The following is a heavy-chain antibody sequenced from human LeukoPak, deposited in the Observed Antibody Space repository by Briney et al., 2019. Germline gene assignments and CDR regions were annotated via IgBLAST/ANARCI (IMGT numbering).Heavy chain of an antibody. J-gene: IGHJ4*02. V-gene: IGHV1-46*01. CDR3: ARGPTDMDFVY. CDR1: GYTFTKSDY. CDR2: INPSDGTT. Sequence: GASVKVSCKSSGYTFTKSDYIHWVRQAPGQGLEWMGIINPSDGTTFYAQKFQGRVTLTRDTSTNTVFMELSSLRSDDTAVFYCARGPTDMDFVYWGQGSLVTVSS.